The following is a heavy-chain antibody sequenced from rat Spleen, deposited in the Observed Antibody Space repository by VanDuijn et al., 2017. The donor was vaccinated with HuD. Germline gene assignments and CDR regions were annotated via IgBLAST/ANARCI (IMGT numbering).Heavy chain of an antibody. CDR3: VRDRILRSTGFDY. CDR1: GFTFSDYN. V-gene: IGHV5-7*01. D-gene: IGHD1-6*01. Sequence: EVQLVESGGGLVQPGRSLKLSCAASGFTFSDYNMAWVRQAPEKGLEWVATINYDASKTYYRDSVKGRFTISRDNAKNALYLQMDSLRSEDTATYYCVRDRILRSTGFDYWGQGVMVTVSS. J-gene: IGHJ2*01. CDR2: INYDASKT.